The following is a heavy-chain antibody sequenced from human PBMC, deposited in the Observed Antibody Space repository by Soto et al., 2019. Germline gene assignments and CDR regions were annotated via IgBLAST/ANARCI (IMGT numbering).Heavy chain of an antibody. V-gene: IGHV1-3*01. D-gene: IGHD3-22*01. CDR2: INAGNGNT. CDR1: GYTFTSYA. Sequence: GASVKVSCKASGYTFTSYAMHWVRQAPGQRLEWLGWINAGNGNTKYSQKFQGRVTITRDTSASTAYMELSSLRSEDTAVYYCARAHPPYYYDSSGYLNWFDPWGQGTLVTVSS. J-gene: IGHJ5*02. CDR3: ARAHPPYYYDSSGYLNWFDP.